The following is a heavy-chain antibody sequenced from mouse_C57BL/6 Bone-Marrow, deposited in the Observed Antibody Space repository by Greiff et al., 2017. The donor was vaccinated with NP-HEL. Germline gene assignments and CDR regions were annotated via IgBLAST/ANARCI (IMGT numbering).Heavy chain of an antibody. Sequence: KTGAELVMPGASVKLSCKASGYTFTSYWMHWVKQRPGQGLEWIGEIDPSDSYTNYNQKFKGKSTLTVDKSSSTAYMQLSSLTSEDSAVYYCARHPFDYWGQGTTLTVSS. J-gene: IGHJ2*01. CDR2: IDPSDSYT. CDR3: ARHPFDY. V-gene: IGHV1-69*01. CDR1: GYTFTSYW.